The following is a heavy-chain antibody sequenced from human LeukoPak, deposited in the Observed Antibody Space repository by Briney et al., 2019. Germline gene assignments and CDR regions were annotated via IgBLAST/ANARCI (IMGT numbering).Heavy chain of an antibody. CDR1: GGSISSGSYY. J-gene: IGHJ4*02. V-gene: IGHV4-61*02. D-gene: IGHD2-8*01. CDR2: IYTSGST. CDR3: AREYRIVLIGLFDY. Sequence: SQTLSLTCTVSGGSISSGSYYWSWIRQPAGKGLEWIGRIYTSGSTNYNPSLKSRVTISVDTSKNQFSLKLSSVTAADTAVYYCAREYRIVLIGLFDYWGQGTLVTVSS.